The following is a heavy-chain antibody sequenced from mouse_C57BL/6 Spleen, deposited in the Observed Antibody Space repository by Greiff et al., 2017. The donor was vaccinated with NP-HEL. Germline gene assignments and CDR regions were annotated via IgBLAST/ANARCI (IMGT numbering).Heavy chain of an antibody. V-gene: IGHV1-4*01. D-gene: IGHD2-14*01. CDR2: INPSSGYT. Sequence: QVQLQQSGAELARPGASVKMSCKASGYTFTSYTMHWVKQRPGQGLEWIGYINPSSGYTKYNQKFKDKATLTADKSSSTAYMQLSSLTSEDSAVYYCGRQGYREAMDCWGQGTSVTVSS. J-gene: IGHJ4*01. CDR3: GRQGYREAMDC. CDR1: GYTFTSYT.